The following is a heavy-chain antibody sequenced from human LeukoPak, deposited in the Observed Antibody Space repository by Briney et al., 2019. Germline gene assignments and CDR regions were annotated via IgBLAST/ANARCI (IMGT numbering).Heavy chain of an antibody. CDR1: GFTFSSYG. CDR2: ISYDGSNK. CDR3: AKEGSYYYDSSGYYPPYFDY. D-gene: IGHD3-22*01. V-gene: IGHV3-30*18. Sequence: PGRSLRLSCAASGFTFSSYGMHWVRQAPGKGLEWVAVISYDGSNKYYADYVKGRFTISRDNSKNTLYLQMNSLRAEDTAVYYCAKEGSYYYDSSGYYPPYFDYWGQGTLVTVSS. J-gene: IGHJ4*02.